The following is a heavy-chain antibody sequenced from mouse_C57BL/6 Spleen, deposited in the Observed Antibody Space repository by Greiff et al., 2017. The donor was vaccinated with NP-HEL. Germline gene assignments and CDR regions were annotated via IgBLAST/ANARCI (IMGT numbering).Heavy chain of an antibody. J-gene: IGHJ3*01. Sequence: QVQLQQSGPELVKPGASVKISCKASGYAFSSSWMNWVKQRPGKGLEWIGRIYPGDGDTNYNGKFKGKATLTADKSSSTAYMQLSSLTSEDSAVYFCARQGSSGYVAYWGQGTLVTVSA. V-gene: IGHV1-82*01. D-gene: IGHD3-2*02. CDR1: GYAFSSSW. CDR2: IYPGDGDT. CDR3: ARQGSSGYVAY.